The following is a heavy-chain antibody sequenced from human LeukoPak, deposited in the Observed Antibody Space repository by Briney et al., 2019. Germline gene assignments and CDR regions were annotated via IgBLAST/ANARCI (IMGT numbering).Heavy chain of an antibody. V-gene: IGHV4-4*09. J-gene: IGHJ5*02. CDR2: IYTSGST. D-gene: IGHD6-6*01. CDR1: GGSISSYY. Sequence: SETLSLTCTVSGGSISSYYWSWIRQPPGKGLELIGYIYTSGSTNYNPSLKSRVTISVDTSKNQFSLKLSSVTAADTAVYYCARRIAAPGWFDPWGQGTLVTVSS. CDR3: ARRIAAPGWFDP.